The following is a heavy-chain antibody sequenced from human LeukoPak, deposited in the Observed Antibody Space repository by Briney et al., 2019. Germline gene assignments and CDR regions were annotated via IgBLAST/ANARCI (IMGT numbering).Heavy chain of an antibody. Sequence: GGSLRLSCAASGFTFSIYWMSWVRQAPGKGLEWVANMQQDETEKYYVDSVKGRFTISRDNAKNSLYLQMNSLRAEDTAVYYCASGAHYSSSWSYLDYWGQGALVTVSS. CDR1: GFTFSIYW. J-gene: IGHJ4*02. V-gene: IGHV3-7*01. CDR3: ASGAHYSSSWSYLDY. D-gene: IGHD6-13*01. CDR2: MQQDETEK.